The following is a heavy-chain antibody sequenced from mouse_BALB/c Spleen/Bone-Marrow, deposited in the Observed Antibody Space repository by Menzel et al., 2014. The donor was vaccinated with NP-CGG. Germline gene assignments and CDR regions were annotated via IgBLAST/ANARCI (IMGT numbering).Heavy chain of an antibody. CDR3: AREDYGYAMDY. D-gene: IGHD1-1*01. CDR2: IDPYDSET. J-gene: IGHJ4*01. CDR1: GYTFTSYW. Sequence: QVQLQQSGAELVRPVASVKLSCKASGYTFTSYWMNWVKQRPEQGLEWIGRIDPYDSETHYNQKFKDKAILTLDKSSSTAYMQRSSLTSEDSAVYYCAREDYGYAMDYWGQGTSVTVSS. V-gene: IGHV1-52*01.